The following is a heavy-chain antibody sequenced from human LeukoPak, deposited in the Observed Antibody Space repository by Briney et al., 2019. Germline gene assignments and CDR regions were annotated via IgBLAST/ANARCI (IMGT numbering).Heavy chain of an antibody. CDR3: ARAPGAAID. V-gene: IGHV4-34*01. CDR1: GGSISSYY. J-gene: IGHJ4*02. D-gene: IGHD2-2*01. CDR2: INHSGST. Sequence: SETLSLTCTVSGGSISSYYWSWIRQPPGKGLEWIGEINHSGSTNYNPSLRSRVSISVDTSKNQFSLKLNSVTAADTAVYYCARAPGAAIDWGQGTLVTVSS.